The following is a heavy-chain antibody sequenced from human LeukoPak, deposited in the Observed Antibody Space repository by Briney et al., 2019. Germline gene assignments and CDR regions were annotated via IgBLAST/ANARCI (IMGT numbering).Heavy chain of an antibody. D-gene: IGHD3-10*01. J-gene: IGHJ4*02. CDR3: ARERGRFGADY. Sequence: SETLSLTCTVSGGSINSYYWSWIRQPPGKGLEWIGYIYYAGSTNYNPSLKSRVTISADTSRNQFSLKLSSVTAADTAVYYCARERGRFGADYWGQGTLVTVSS. CDR1: GGSINSYY. CDR2: IYYAGST. V-gene: IGHV4-59*01.